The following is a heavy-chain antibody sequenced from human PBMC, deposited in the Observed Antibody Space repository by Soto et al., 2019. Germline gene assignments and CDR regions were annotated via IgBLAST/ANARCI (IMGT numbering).Heavy chain of an antibody. CDR3: ARGPPGFSYYFDY. CDR2: IYHSGST. CDR1: GGSISSSNW. V-gene: IGHV4-4*02. Sequence: ASETLSLTCAVSGGSISSSNWWSWVRQPPGKGLEWIGEIYHSGSTNYNPSLKSRVTISVDKSKNQFSLKLSSVTAADTAVYYCARGPPGFSYYFDYWGQGTLVTVSS. D-gene: IGHD7-27*01. J-gene: IGHJ4*02.